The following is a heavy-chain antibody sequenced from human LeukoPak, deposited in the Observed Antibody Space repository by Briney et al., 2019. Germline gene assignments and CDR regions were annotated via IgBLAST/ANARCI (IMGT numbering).Heavy chain of an antibody. J-gene: IGHJ3*02. D-gene: IGHD6-13*01. V-gene: IGHV4-59*01. Sequence: SETLPLTCPVSGGSISSYYWSWIRQPPGKGLEWIGYIYYSGSTNYNPSLKSRVTISVDTSKNQFSLKLSSVTAADTAVYYCARRQQLVQDDAFDIWGQGTMVTVSS. CDR1: GGSISSYY. CDR2: IYYSGST. CDR3: ARRQQLVQDDAFDI.